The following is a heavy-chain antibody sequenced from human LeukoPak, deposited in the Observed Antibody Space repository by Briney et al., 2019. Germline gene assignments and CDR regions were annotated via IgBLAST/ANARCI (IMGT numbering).Heavy chain of an antibody. Sequence: AAVKVSCKASGYTFTSYGISWVRQAPGQGLEGMGWISAYKGNTNYAQKLQGRVTMTTDTSTSTDYMDLRSLRSDDASVYYCARDGWELPDYWGQGTLVTVSS. CDR3: ARDGWELPDY. J-gene: IGHJ4*02. CDR2: ISAYKGNT. CDR1: GYTFTSYG. D-gene: IGHD1-26*01. V-gene: IGHV1-18*01.